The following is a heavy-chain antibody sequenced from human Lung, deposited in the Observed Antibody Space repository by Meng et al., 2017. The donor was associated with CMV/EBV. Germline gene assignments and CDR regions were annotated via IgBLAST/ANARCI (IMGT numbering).Heavy chain of an antibody. Sequence: GESLKISCAASGFTFSSYAMSWVRQAPGKGLEWVSAISGSGGSTYYADSVKGRFTISRDNSKNTLYLQMNSLRAEDTAVYYCAKRLGGLLSSDADRGYWGQGTXVTVSS. V-gene: IGHV3-23*01. CDR3: AKRLGGLLSSDADRGY. CDR1: GFTFSSYA. J-gene: IGHJ4*02. D-gene: IGHD3-10*01. CDR2: ISGSGGST.